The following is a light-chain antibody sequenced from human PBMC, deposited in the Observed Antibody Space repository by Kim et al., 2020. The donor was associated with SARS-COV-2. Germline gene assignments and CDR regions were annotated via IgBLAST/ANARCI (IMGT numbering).Light chain of an antibody. J-gene: IGKJ2*01. CDR1: QRVRDNL. CDR3: QICSDSPTNT. CDR2: SAS. Sequence: DTVLTQSPDTLSLSPGDRGTLSCRASQRVRDNLIAWYQHKPGQAPRLLIYSASSRTGGVPDRFSGSGSGTDFTLTINRLEPEDLAVYYWQICSDSPTNTFGQGTKLEI. V-gene: IGKV3-20*01.